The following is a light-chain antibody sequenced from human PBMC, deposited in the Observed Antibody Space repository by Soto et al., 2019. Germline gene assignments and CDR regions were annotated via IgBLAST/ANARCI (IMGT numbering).Light chain of an antibody. CDR3: QQYGSSPQT. V-gene: IGKV3-20*01. CDR2: GAS. CDR1: QSVSSSY. Sequence: EIVLTQSPGTLSLSPGERATLSCRASQSVSSSYLTWYQQKPGQAPRLLIYGASSRATGIPDRFSGSGSGAYFTHTISRLEPEDFAVYYCQQYGSSPQTFGHGTKLEIK. J-gene: IGKJ2*01.